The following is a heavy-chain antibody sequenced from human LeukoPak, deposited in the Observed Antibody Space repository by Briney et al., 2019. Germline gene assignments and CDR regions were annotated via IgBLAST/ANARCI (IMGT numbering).Heavy chain of an antibody. V-gene: IGHV4-61*08. Sequence: SQTLSLTCTVSGGSISSGGYYWSWIRQHPGKGLEWIGYIYYSGSTNYNPSLKSRVTISVDTSKNQFSLKLSSVTAADTAVYYCAREVHSYGYHYYYYYYMDVWGKGTTVTVSS. D-gene: IGHD5-18*01. CDR1: GGSISSGGYY. CDR2: IYYSGST. J-gene: IGHJ6*03. CDR3: AREVHSYGYHYYYYYYMDV.